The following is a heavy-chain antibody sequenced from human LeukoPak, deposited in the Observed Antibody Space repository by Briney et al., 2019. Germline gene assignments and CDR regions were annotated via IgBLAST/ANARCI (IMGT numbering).Heavy chain of an antibody. CDR2: IKQDGSDK. J-gene: IGHJ4*02. V-gene: IGHV3-7*04. CDR1: GFTFSSYW. CDR3: AREGEYGDSDY. D-gene: IGHD4-17*01. Sequence: PGGSLRLSCAASGFTFSSYWMTWVRQAPGKGLEWVANIKQDGSDKFYVASVRGRFTISRDNAKNSLYLQMNSLRAEDTAVYYCAREGEYGDSDYWGQGTLVTVSS.